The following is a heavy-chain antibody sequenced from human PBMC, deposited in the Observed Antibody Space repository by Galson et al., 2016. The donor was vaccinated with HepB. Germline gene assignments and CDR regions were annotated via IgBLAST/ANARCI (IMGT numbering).Heavy chain of an antibody. CDR2: MNSNSGNT. J-gene: IGHJ4*02. Sequence: SVKVSCKASGYTFTSYDINWVRQATGQGLEWMGWMNSNSGNTVYAQKFQGRLTMTRNTSISTAYLELSSLTSEEPAIYFCARGRGTFGYWGQGSLVTVSS. CDR1: GYTFTSYD. CDR3: ARGRGTFGY. V-gene: IGHV1-8*01. D-gene: IGHD3-10*01.